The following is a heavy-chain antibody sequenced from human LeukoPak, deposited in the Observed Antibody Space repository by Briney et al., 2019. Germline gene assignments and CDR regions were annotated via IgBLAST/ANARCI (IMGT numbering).Heavy chain of an antibody. D-gene: IGHD3-10*01. V-gene: IGHV3-30*03. CDR3: AREGYYGSGTPSFYFDF. CDR2: VSYDGSIK. CDR1: GFTFKNYV. J-gene: IGHJ4*02. Sequence: GRPLRLSCAASGFTFKNYVIHWVRQAPGKGLEWVAVVSYDGSIKYYADSVKGRFTISRDNSKNTLYLQMSSLRAEDTAVYYCAREGYYGSGTPSFYFDFWGQGTLVTVSS.